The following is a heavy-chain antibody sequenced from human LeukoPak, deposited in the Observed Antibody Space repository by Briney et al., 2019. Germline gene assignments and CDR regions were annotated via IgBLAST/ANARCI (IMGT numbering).Heavy chain of an antibody. CDR1: KFTFGDYG. D-gene: IGHD3-16*02. CDR3: VRDWGNDREFDY. V-gene: IGHV3-48*02. CDR2: ISSSGNTI. J-gene: IGHJ4*02. Sequence: SXRLSCIASKFTFGDYGMNWVRQAPGKGLEWVSFISSSGNTIYYTDSVKGRFTISRDNAKNSVNLQMSSLREEDTAVYYCVRDWGNDREFDYWGQGTLVTVSS.